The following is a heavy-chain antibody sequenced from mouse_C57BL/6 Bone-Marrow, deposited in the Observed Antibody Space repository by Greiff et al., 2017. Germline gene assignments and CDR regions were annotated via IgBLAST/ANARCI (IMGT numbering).Heavy chain of an antibody. J-gene: IGHJ4*01. Sequence: VQLQQPGAELVKPGASVKLSCKASGYTFTSYWMHWVKQRPGQGLEWIGMIHPNSGSTNYNEKFKSKATLTVDKSSSTAYMQLSSLTSEDSAVYYCARDPRYYYAMDYWGQGTSVTVSS. CDR1: GYTFTSYW. CDR3: ARDPRYYYAMDY. CDR2: IHPNSGST. V-gene: IGHV1-64*01.